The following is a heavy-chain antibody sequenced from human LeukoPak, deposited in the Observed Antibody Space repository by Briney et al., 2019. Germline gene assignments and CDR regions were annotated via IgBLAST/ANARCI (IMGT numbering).Heavy chain of an antibody. CDR2: ISISGYST. CDR3: ARRYDFWSGYYGWFDP. CDR1: GFTFNNYY. J-gene: IGHJ5*02. D-gene: IGHD3-3*01. V-gene: IGHV3-11*04. Sequence: GGSLRLSCAASGFTFNNYYMSWIRRAPGKGLEWISYISISGYSTYYADSVKGRFTISGDNAKNSLYLQMNNLRPEDTAFYYCARRYDFWSGYYGWFDPWGQGTLVTVSS.